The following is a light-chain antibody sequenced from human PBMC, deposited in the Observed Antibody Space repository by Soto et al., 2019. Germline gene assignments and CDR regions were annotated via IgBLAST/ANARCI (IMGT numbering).Light chain of an antibody. CDR3: AAWDNSLSTFYV. J-gene: IGLJ1*01. CDR1: NSNIGTNT. CDR2: NNN. V-gene: IGLV1-44*01. Sequence: QSVLTQPPSASGTPGQRVSISCSGSNSNIGTNTVNWYQQFPGTAPKLLIYNNNQRPSGVPDRFSGSKSGTSASLAISGLQSEDEADYYCAAWDNSLSTFYVFGTGTMVTVL.